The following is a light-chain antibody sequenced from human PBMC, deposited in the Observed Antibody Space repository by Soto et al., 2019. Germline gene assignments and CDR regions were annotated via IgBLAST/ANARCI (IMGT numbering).Light chain of an antibody. CDR1: QSLLHSDGYNY. Sequence: IVLTPSSLSLPVTPGDPASISCRSNQSLLHSDGYNYLDWSMQKPGQSPQLLIYPGSHRASWVPGMFSGSGSGTDFTLNIRSVEAEDGGGYYCMQALQTPVTFGGGTQVEGK. CDR2: PGS. CDR3: MQALQTPVT. J-gene: IGKJ4*01. V-gene: IGKV2-28*01.